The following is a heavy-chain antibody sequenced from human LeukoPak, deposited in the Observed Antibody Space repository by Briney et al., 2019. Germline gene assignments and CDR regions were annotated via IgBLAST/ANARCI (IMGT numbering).Heavy chain of an antibody. CDR1: GFTFSRYA. V-gene: IGHV3-23*01. CDR3: ASVLRYFAWLPIDY. CDR2: ISGSGGST. D-gene: IGHD3-9*01. J-gene: IGHJ4*02. Sequence: GGSLRLSCAASGFTFSRYAMSWVRQAPGKGMEGVSAISGSGGSTYYADSVKGRFTISRDNSKNTLYLQMNSLRAEDTAVYYCASVLRYFAWLPIDYWGQGTLVTVSS.